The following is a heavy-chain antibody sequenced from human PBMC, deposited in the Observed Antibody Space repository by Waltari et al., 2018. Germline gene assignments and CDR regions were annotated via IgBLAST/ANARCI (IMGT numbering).Heavy chain of an antibody. CDR3: ARGGYDSSAHFDY. D-gene: IGHD3-22*01. J-gene: IGHJ4*02. Sequence: QVQLQESGPGLVKPSQTLSLTCTVSDGSISSGGYYWSWIRKHPGKGLEWIGYIYYSGSTYYNPSLKSRVTISVDTSKNQFSLKLSSVTAADTAVYYCARGGYDSSAHFDYWGQGTLVTVSS. CDR2: IYYSGST. CDR1: DGSISSGGYY. V-gene: IGHV4-31*03.